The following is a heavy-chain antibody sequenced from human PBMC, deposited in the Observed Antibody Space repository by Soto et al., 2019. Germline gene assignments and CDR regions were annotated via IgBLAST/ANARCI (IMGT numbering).Heavy chain of an antibody. CDR1: GFSFDDYA. Sequence: GGSLRLSCAASGFSFDDYAMHWVRQAPGKGLEWVTGISWNSGTIGYADSVKGRFTISXXXXXXXXXXQMNSLRAEDTALYYCARDVWSRASGPPDSWGQGTLVTSPQ. J-gene: IGHJ4*02. D-gene: IGHD3-10*01. CDR3: ARDVWSRASGPPDS. V-gene: IGHV3-9*01. CDR2: ISWNSGTI.